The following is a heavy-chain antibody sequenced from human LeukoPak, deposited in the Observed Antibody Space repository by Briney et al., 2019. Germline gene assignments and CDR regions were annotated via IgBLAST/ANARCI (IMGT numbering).Heavy chain of an antibody. V-gene: IGHV4-31*03. J-gene: IGHJ5*02. CDR3: ARVWFGELLLHWFAP. CDR1: GGSISSGGYY. CDR2: IYYSGST. Sequence: SETLSLTCTVSGGSISSGGYYWSWIRQHPGKGLEWVGYIYYSGSTYYNPSLKSRVAISVDTSKNQFSLKLSSVTAADTAVYYCARVWFGELLLHWFAPWGQGTLVTVSS. D-gene: IGHD3-10*01.